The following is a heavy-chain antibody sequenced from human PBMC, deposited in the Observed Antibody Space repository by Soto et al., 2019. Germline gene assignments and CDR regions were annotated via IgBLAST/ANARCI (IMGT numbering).Heavy chain of an antibody. V-gene: IGHV1-2*02. CDR1: GYTFTGYY. J-gene: IGHJ6*02. D-gene: IGHD2-2*01. CDR2: INPNSGGT. CDR3: ARVGCSSTSCYHYYYYGMDV. Sequence: ASVKVSCKASGYTFTGYYMHWVRQAPGQGLEWMGWINPNSGGTNYAQKFQGRVTMTRDTSIGTAYMELSRLRSDDTAVYYCARVGCSSTSCYHYYYYGMDVWGQGTTVTVSS.